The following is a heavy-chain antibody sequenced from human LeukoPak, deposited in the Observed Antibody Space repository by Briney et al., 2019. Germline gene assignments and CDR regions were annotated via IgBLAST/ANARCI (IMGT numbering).Heavy chain of an antibody. CDR3: VKVGVLWSDYFGY. CDR2: MNHNNGNT. Sequence: GSSVTVSFMASGYTFPSYDINWLRQATGQELEGMGWMNHNNGNTVYAQKFQGRVTITKNTYISTANIEMSGMKPDETRVYDCVKVGVLWSDYFGYWGQGTMVTVSS. D-gene: IGHD3-3*01. J-gene: IGHJ4*02. V-gene: IGHV1-8*03. CDR1: GYTFPSYD.